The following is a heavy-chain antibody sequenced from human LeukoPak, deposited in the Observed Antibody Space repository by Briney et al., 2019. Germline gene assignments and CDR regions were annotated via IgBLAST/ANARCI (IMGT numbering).Heavy chain of an antibody. CDR3: ARGRLQRSGFDY. Sequence: SVKVSCKASGYTFTSYYMHWVRQAPGQGLAWMGGIIPIFGTANYAQKFQGRVTITADESTSTAYMELSSLRSEDTAVYYCARGRLQRSGFDYWGQGTLVTVSS. CDR1: GYTFTSYY. J-gene: IGHJ4*02. CDR2: IIPIFGTA. V-gene: IGHV1-69*13. D-gene: IGHD4-11*01.